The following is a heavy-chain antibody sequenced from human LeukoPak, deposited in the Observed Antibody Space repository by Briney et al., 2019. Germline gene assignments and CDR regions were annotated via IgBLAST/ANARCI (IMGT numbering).Heavy chain of an antibody. CDR3: ASLDCSGGSCYSVPYYFDY. CDR2: IIPIFGTA. J-gene: IGHJ4*02. Sequence: SVKVSCKASGGTFSSYAISWVRQAPGQGLEWVGGIIPIFGTANYAQKFQGRVTITADESTSTAYMELSSLRSEDTAVYYCASLDCSGGSCYSVPYYFDYWGQGTLVTVSS. V-gene: IGHV1-69*13. CDR1: GGTFSSYA. D-gene: IGHD2-15*01.